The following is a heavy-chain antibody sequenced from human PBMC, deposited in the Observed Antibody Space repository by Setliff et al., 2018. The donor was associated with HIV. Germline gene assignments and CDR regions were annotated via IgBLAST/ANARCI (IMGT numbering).Heavy chain of an antibody. J-gene: IGHJ4*02. CDR1: GYRFTDYW. V-gene: IGHV5-51*01. D-gene: IGHD5-18*01. CDR2: IYPGDSDT. Sequence: GESLKISCKGSGYRFTDYWIGWVRQMPGKGLEWMGIIYPGDSDTRYSPSFQSQVTISVDKSITTAYLQWSSLKASDIAMYYCARLDTAMVTRFYFDYWGQGTLVTVSS. CDR3: ARLDTAMVTRFYFDY.